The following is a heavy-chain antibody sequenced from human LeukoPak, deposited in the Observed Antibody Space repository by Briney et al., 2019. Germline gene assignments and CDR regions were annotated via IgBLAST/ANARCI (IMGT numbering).Heavy chain of an antibody. Sequence: GGSLRLSCAASGFTVSSNYMSWVRQAPGKGLEWVSVFYSGGSTYYADSVKGRFTISRDNSKNTLYLQMRSLRAEDTAVYYCARDDPGSSWYVTDYWGQGTLVTVSS. J-gene: IGHJ4*02. CDR2: FYSGGST. CDR3: ARDDPGSSWYVTDY. CDR1: GFTVSSNY. D-gene: IGHD3-3*01. V-gene: IGHV3-53*01.